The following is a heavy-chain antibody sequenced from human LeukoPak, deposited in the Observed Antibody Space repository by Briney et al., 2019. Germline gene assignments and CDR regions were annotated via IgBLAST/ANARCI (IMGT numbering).Heavy chain of an antibody. CDR1: GDSISSSRFY. D-gene: IGHD3-10*01. CDR2: IYYSGNT. V-gene: IGHV4-39*07. J-gene: IGHJ4*02. CDR3: ARVGYSSSGNYYNDRGAFDY. Sequence: PSETLSLTCTVSGDSISSSRFYGGWIRQPPGKGLEWIGTIYYSGNTYYNPSLKSRVTISVDTSKNQFSLKLSSVTAADTAVYYCARVGYSSSGNYYNDRGAFDYWGQGTLVTVSS.